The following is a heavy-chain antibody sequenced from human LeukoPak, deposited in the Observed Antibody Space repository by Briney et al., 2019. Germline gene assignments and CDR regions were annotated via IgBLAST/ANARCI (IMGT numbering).Heavy chain of an antibody. CDR1: GFTFSSYW. CDR3: ARGDYSNYVGYYYGMDV. J-gene: IGHJ6*02. V-gene: IGHV3-74*01. Sequence: GGSLRLSCAASGFTFSSYWMHWVRQAPGKGLVWVSRINSDGSSTSYADSVKGRFTISRDNAKNTLYLQMNSLRAEDTAVYYRARGDYSNYVGYYYGMDVWGQGTTVTVSS. D-gene: IGHD4-11*01. CDR2: INSDGSST.